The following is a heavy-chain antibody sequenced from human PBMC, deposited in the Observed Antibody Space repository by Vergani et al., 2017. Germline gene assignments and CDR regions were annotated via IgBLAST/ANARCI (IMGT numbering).Heavy chain of an antibody. V-gene: IGHV3-23*04. CDR3: AKELVPAAWNFDY. CDR1: GFTFSSYW. Sequence: EVQLVESGGGLVQPGGSLRLSCAASGFTFSSYWMSWVRQAPGKGLEWVSSISPSGGTTYYADSVRGRFTISRDNSKNTLYLQMNSLRADDTAVYYCAKELVPAAWNFDYWGQGTLVTVSS. D-gene: IGHD2-2*01. CDR2: ISPSGGTT. J-gene: IGHJ4*02.